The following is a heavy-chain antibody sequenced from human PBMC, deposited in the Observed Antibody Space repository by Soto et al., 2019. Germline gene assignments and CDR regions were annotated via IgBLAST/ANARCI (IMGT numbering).Heavy chain of an antibody. CDR3: ARVKYDWLSGGHWFDP. J-gene: IGHJ5*02. Sequence: PSETLSLTCTVSGGSISSGGYYWSWIRQHPGKGLEWIGYIYYSGSTYYNPSLKSRVTISVDTSKNQFSLKLSSVTAADTAVYYCARVKYDWLSGGHWFDPWGQGTLVTVSS. D-gene: IGHD3-9*01. CDR1: GGSISSGGYY. V-gene: IGHV4-31*03. CDR2: IYYSGST.